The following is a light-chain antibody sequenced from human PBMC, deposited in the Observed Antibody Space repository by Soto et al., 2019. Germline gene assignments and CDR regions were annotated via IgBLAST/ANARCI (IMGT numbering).Light chain of an antibody. J-gene: IGKJ1*01. Sequence: AIQMTQSPSSLSASVGDRVTITCRASQGIRDDLGWYQQKPGKAPKLLIYAASTLQSGVPSRFSGNGSGTEFSLTISNLQPEDFPTYYCLPAYKDPRTLGQGTKVEIK. CDR1: QGIRDD. V-gene: IGKV1-6*01. CDR3: LPAYKDPRT. CDR2: AAS.